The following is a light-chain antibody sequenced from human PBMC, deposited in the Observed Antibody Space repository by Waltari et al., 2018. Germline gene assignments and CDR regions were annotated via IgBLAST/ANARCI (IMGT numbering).Light chain of an antibody. CDR2: DAS. J-gene: IGKJ4*01. Sequence: EIVLTQSPATLSLSPGERATPACRASQSVSSNVAWYQQKPGQAPRLLIYDASNRATGIPARFSGSGSGTDFTLTISSLGPEDFAVYYCQQRSNWPLTFGGGTKVEIK. CDR1: QSVSSN. V-gene: IGKV3-11*01. CDR3: QQRSNWPLT.